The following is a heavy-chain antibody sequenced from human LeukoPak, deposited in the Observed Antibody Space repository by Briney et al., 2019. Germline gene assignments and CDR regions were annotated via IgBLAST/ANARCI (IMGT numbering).Heavy chain of an antibody. CDR3: ARDGYYYGSGSHY. J-gene: IGHJ4*02. CDR2: IKQDGSEK. D-gene: IGHD3-10*01. Sequence: PGGSLRLSCAASGFTFSDYSMSWVRQAPGKGLEWVANIKQDGSEKYYVDSVKGRFTISRDNAKNSLYLQMNSLRAEDTAVYYCARDGYYYGSGSHYWGQGTLVTVSS. V-gene: IGHV3-7*01. CDR1: GFTFSDYS.